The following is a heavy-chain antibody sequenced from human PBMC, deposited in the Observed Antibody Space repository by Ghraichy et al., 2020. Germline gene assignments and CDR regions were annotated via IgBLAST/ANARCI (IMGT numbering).Heavy chain of an antibody. CDR2: ITTSKGNT. CDR3: ARGINYFDP. CDR1: GYSFAHYG. Sequence: ASVKVSCKTSGYSFAHYGITWVRQAPGQGLEWMGWITTSKGNTHSAQKLQGRFTMTTDTSTSTVYMELRSLTYDDTAVYYCARGINYFDPWGQGTLVTVSS. V-gene: IGHV1-18*01. D-gene: IGHD1-7*01. J-gene: IGHJ5*02.